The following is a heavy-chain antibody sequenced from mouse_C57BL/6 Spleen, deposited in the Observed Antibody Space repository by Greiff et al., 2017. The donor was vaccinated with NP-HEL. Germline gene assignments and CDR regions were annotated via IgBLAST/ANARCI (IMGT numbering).Heavy chain of an antibody. CDR1: GFTFSDYY. D-gene: IGHD2-5*01. CDR2: ISNGGGST. J-gene: IGHJ4*01. CDR3: ARHNYSNYVGAMDY. V-gene: IGHV5-12*01. Sequence: EVMLVESGGGLVQPGGSLKLSCAASGFTFSDYYMYWVRQTPEKRLEWVAYISNGGGSTYYPDTVKGRFTISRDNAKNTLYLQMSRLKSEDTAMYYCARHNYSNYVGAMDYWGQGTSVTVSS.